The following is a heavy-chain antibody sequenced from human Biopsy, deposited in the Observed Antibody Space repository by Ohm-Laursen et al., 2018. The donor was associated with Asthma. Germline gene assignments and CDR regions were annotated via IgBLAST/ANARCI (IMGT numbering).Heavy chain of an antibody. CDR3: ARKAGSCISRTCYSLDF. D-gene: IGHD2-2*01. J-gene: IGHJ4*02. CDR1: GGTFNTYV. Sequence: ASAKVSCKSLGGTFNTYVIGWVRQAPGQGLEWMGGINSVFGITTYPQKFQDRVTITADDSTSTVYMELSSLRSEDTAVYYCARKAGSCISRTCYSLDFWGQGTLVTVSS. CDR2: INSVFGIT. V-gene: IGHV1-69*13.